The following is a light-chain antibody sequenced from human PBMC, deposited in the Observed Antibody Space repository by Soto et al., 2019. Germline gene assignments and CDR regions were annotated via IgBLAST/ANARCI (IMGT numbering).Light chain of an antibody. CDR1: QSISNW. J-gene: IGKJ2*01. CDR2: KAP. CDR3: QQYNSLYS. Sequence: DIQMTQSPSTLSASIGDRVTITCRASQSISNWLDWYQQKPGKAPKLLIYKAPSLESGVRSSFSGSGSGTEFTLTISSLQADDFANYYCQQYNSLYSFGHGTKLEIK. V-gene: IGKV1-5*03.